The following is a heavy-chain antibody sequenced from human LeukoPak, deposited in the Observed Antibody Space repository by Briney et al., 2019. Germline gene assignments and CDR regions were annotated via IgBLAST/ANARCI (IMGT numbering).Heavy chain of an antibody. D-gene: IGHD6-19*01. CDR3: ARDLAVPGTARGY. CDR1: GYTFSAYD. CDR2: INTNTGNP. V-gene: IGHV7-4-1*01. J-gene: IGHJ4*02. Sequence: GASVTVSCKASGYTFSAYDISWMRQAPGQGLEWMGGINTNTGNPIYAQDFTGRFVFSLGSSVSTAYLQIDSVEAEDTAIYFCARDLAVPGTARGYWGQGTLVTVSS.